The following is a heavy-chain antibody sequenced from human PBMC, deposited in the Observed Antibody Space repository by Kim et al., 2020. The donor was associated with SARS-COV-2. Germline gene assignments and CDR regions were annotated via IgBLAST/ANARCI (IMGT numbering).Heavy chain of an antibody. CDR2: IYHSGST. CDR3: ARNDYGDFNTMGAFDI. Sequence: SETLSLTCAVSGGSISSSNWWSWVRQPPGKGLEWIGEIYHSGSTNYNPSLKSRVTITVDKSKNQSSLKLSSVTAADTAVYYCARNDYGDFNTMGAFDIWGHGTIVTVSS. CDR1: GGSISSSNW. V-gene: IGHV4-4*02. J-gene: IGHJ3*02. D-gene: IGHD4-17*01.